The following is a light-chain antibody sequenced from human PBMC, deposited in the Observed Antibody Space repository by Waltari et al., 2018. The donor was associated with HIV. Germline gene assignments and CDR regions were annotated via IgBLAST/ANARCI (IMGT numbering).Light chain of an antibody. Sequence: EIVITQSPATLSASPGARALLSCRASQSVSTNLAWYQQKPGQAPRLLSHAASTRATSIPPRFRGSGSGTEFTLTISGLQSEDFAFYYCQQYNSWPPRFTFGPGTKVDFK. V-gene: IGKV3-15*01. CDR1: QSVSTN. CDR3: QQYNSWPPRFT. CDR2: AAS. J-gene: IGKJ3*01.